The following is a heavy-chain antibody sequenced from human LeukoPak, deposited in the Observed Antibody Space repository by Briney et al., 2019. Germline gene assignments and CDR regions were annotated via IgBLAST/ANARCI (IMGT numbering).Heavy chain of an antibody. CDR2: ISYDGSNK. CDR3: AKGYYYDIHHFDY. Sequence: GGSLRLSCAASGFTFSSYAMHWVRQAPGKGLEWVAVISYDGSNKYYADSVKGRFTISRDNSKNTLYLQMNSLRAEDTAVYYCAKGYYYDIHHFDYWGQGTLVTVSS. CDR1: GFTFSSYA. D-gene: IGHD3-22*01. V-gene: IGHV3-30-3*01. J-gene: IGHJ4*02.